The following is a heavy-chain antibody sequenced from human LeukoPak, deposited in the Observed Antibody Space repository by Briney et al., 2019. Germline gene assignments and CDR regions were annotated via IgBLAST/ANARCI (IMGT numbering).Heavy chain of an antibody. D-gene: IGHD4/OR15-4a*01. J-gene: IGHJ5*02. CDR1: GFTFSSST. V-gene: IGHV3-21*01. CDR2: ISSSSNYI. Sequence: GGAPRISCGGSGFTFSSSTQNWVRQAPGKGPEWVSSISSSSNYIYYADSVKGRFTTSRDNAKNSLYLQMNSLRADDTAVYYCVRIPNSANFPNWFDPWGQGTLVTVSS. CDR3: VRIPNSANFPNWFDP.